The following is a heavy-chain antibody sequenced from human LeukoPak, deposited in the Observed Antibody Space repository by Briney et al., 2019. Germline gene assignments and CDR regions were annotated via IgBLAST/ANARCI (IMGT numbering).Heavy chain of an antibody. V-gene: IGHV1-2*02. J-gene: IGHJ5*02. D-gene: IGHD2-15*01. Sequence: GASVKVSCKASGYTLTGYYMHWVRQAPGQGLEWMGWINPNSGGTNYAQKFQGRVTMTRDTSISTAYMELSRLRSDDTAVYYCARDLRRGSKDNWFDPWGQGTLVTVSS. CDR3: ARDLRRGSKDNWFDP. CDR1: GYTLTGYY. CDR2: INPNSGGT.